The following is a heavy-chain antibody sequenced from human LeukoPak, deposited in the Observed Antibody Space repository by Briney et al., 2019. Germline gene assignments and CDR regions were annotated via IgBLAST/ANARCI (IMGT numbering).Heavy chain of an antibody. J-gene: IGHJ4*02. CDR1: GGSISSYY. D-gene: IGHD6-13*01. V-gene: IGHV4-59*08. CDR2: IYYSGST. Sequence: ASETLSLICTVSGGSISSYYWSWIRQPPGKGLEWIGYIYYSGSTNYNPSLKSRVTISVDTSKNQFSLKLSSVTAADTAVYYCAGIAAAGGVSFDYWGQGSLVTVSS. CDR3: AGIAAAGGVSFDY.